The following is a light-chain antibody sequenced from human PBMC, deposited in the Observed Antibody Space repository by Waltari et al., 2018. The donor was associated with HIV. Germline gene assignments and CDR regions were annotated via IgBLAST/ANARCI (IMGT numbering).Light chain of an antibody. CDR2: DVS. J-gene: IGLJ2*01. CDR3: NSYTTSSTLHVV. V-gene: IGLV2-14*03. Sequence: QSALTQPASVSGSPGQSITLSCPGTSRAVGGYNYVSCYQHHPGKAPKLMIYDVSNLPSGVSNRFSGSKSGNTASLTISGLQAEDEADYYCNSYTTSSTLHVVFGGGTKLTVL. CDR1: SRAVGGYNY.